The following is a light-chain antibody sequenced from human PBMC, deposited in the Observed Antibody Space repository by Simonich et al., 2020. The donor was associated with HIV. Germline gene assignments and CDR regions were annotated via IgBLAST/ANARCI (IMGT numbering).Light chain of an antibody. CDR2: AAS. CDR3: QHLNSYPLS. J-gene: IGKJ4*01. V-gene: IGKV1-9*01. CDR1: HDISNY. Sequence: DIQMTQSPSSLSASVGDRVTITCQASHDISNYLNWYQQKPGKAPKVLIYAASTLQSGVPSRFSGSGSGTEFTLTISSLQPEDFATYYCQHLNSYPLSFGGGTKVEIK.